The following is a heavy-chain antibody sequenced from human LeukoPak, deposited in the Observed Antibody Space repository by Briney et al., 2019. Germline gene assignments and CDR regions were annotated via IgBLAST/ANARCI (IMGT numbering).Heavy chain of an antibody. J-gene: IGHJ4*02. V-gene: IGHV4-34*01. CDR1: GGSFSGYY. CDR2: INHSGST. CDR3: ARGGYSYGQEN. Sequence: SETLSLTCAVYGGSFSGYYWSWIRQPPGKGLEWIGEINHSGSTNYNPSLKSRVTISVDTSKNQFSLKLSSVTAADTAVYYCARGGYSYGQENWGQGTLVTVSS. D-gene: IGHD5-18*01.